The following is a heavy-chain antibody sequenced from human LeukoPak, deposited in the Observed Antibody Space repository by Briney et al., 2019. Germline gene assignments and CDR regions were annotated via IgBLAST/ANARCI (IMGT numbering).Heavy chain of an antibody. Sequence: GGSLRLSCAASGFTFSSYSMNWVRQAPGKGLKWVSYISSSSSTIYYADSVKGRFTISRDNAKNSLYLQMNSLRAEDTAVYYCARDPRTYCSSTSCCRYYYYYYGTDVWGQGTTVTVSS. J-gene: IGHJ6*02. CDR3: ARDPRTYCSSTSCCRYYYYYYGTDV. D-gene: IGHD2-2*01. V-gene: IGHV3-48*01. CDR2: ISSSSSTI. CDR1: GFTFSSYS.